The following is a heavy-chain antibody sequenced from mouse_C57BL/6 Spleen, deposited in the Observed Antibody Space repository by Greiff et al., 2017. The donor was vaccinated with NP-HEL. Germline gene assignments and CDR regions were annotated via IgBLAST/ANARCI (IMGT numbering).Heavy chain of an antibody. CDR2: ISSGGSYT. V-gene: IGHV5-6*01. CDR1: GFTFSSYG. CDR3: ARNWDDAMDY. Sequence: EVQLVESGGDLVKPGGSLKLSCAASGFTFSSYGMSWVRQTPDKRLEWVATISSGGSYTYYPDSVKGRFTISRDNAKNTLYLQMSSLKSEDTAMYYCARNWDDAMDYWGQGTSVTVSS. J-gene: IGHJ4*01. D-gene: IGHD4-1*01.